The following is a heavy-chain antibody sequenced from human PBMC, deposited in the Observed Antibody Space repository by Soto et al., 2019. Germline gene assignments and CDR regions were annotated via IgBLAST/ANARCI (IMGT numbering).Heavy chain of an antibody. CDR1: GFTFSTYA. J-gene: IGHJ4*02. Sequence: GGSLRLSCAASGFTFSTYAMSWVRQAPGKGLEWVSAISGSGGITYYADSVKGRFTISRDNSKNTLYLQMNSLRAEDTAVYYCAKDVKPTNEYYFDYWGLGTLVTVSS. CDR2: ISGSGGIT. D-gene: IGHD1-1*01. CDR3: AKDVKPTNEYYFDY. V-gene: IGHV3-23*01.